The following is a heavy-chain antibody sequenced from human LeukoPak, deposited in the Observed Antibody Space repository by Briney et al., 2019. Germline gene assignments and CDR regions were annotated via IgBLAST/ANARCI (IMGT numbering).Heavy chain of an antibody. CDR1: GGSISTYY. J-gene: IGHJ4*02. CDR2: IYYSGST. CDR3: ARGTVQMGMGERYFDN. Sequence: PSETLSLTCTVSGGSISTYYWSWIRQPPGKGLEWIGYIYYSGSTNYNPSLKSRITISVDTSRNQFSLSLSSVTAADTAVYYCARGTVQMGMGERYFDNWGQRTLVTVSP. D-gene: IGHD1-1*01. V-gene: IGHV4-59*01.